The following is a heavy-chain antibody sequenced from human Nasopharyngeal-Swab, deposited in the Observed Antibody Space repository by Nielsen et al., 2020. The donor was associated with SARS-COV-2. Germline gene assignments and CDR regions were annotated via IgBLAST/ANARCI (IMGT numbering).Heavy chain of an antibody. D-gene: IGHD1-26*01. J-gene: IGHJ6*02. CDR2: ISYDGSNN. CDR3: AKDFSGSYDGMDV. V-gene: IGHV3-30*18. Sequence: GESLKISCAASGFTFSSYGMHWVRQAPGKGLEWVAVISYDGSNNYYADSVKGRFTISRDNSKNTLYLQMHSLRAEDTAVYYCAKDFSGSYDGMDVWGQGTTVTVSS. CDR1: GFTFSSYG.